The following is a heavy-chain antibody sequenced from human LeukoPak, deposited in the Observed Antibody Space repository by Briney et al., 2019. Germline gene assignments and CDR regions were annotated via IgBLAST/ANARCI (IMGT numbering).Heavy chain of an antibody. CDR1: GLTFRNAW. Sequence: GGSLRLSCAASGLTFRNAWMNWVRQAPGEGLDWVGRSKSKTDGGTTDYGAPVKGRFTISRDDSKNTLYLQMNSLKTEDTAVYYCTTGRGYWGQGTLVTVSS. CDR2: SKSKTDGGTT. J-gene: IGHJ4*02. CDR3: TTGRGY. V-gene: IGHV3-15*07.